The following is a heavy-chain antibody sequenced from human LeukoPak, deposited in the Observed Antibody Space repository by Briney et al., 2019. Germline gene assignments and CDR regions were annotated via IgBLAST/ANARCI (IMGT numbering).Heavy chain of an antibody. V-gene: IGHV4-34*01. Sequence: SETLSLTCAVYGGSFSGYYWSWIRQPPGKGLEWIGEINHSGSTNYDPSLKSRVTISVDTSKNQFSLKLSSVTAADTAVYYCARVRSGTYYYGSGSYYPPYFDYWGQGTLVTVSS. CDR1: GGSFSGYY. CDR2: INHSGST. CDR3: ARVRSGTYYYGSGSYYPPYFDY. J-gene: IGHJ4*02. D-gene: IGHD3-10*01.